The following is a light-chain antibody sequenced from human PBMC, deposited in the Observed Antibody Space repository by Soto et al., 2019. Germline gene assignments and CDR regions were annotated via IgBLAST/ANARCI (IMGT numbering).Light chain of an antibody. V-gene: IGLV2-11*01. CDR2: AVS. CDR3: GSYAGSYTVV. Sequence: QSALTQPRSVSGSPGQSVTIACTGTSSDVGGYNYVSWYQQHPGKAPKLMIYAVSKRPSGVPDLFSGSKSGNTASLTISGLQAEAEADYYCGSYAGSYTVVFGGGTKLTVL. J-gene: IGLJ2*01. CDR1: SSDVGGYNY.